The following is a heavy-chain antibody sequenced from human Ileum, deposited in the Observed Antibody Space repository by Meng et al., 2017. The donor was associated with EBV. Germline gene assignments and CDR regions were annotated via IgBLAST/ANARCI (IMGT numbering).Heavy chain of an antibody. CDR3: ALRPRQLLRGWFDS. D-gene: IGHD6-13*01. CDR2: IYGQGDK. J-gene: IGHJ5*01. V-gene: IGHV2-5*01. CDR1: GFSLSTSGVG. Sequence: QITWQESAPTVVKPTQTLTLTCTVSGFSLSTSGVGVGWIRQPPGKALEWLAMIYGQGDKHYSPSLTSRLTITKDTSKNQVVLTMTNMDSVDTATYYCALRPRQLLRGWFDSWGQGALVTASS.